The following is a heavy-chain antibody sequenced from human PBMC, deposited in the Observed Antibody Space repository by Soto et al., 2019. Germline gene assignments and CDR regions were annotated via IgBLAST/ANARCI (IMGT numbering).Heavy chain of an antibody. V-gene: IGHV3-23*01. J-gene: IGHJ4*02. D-gene: IGHD3-16*02. CDR2: ISGSGGST. CDR1: GFTFSSYA. Sequence: EVQLLESGGGLVQPGGSLRLSCAASGFTFSSYAMSWVRQSPGKGLEWVSAISGSGGSTYYPDSVKGRFTISRDNSKDTLYLQMNGLRAEDTAVYYCAKSGYVWWSYRHTFFDYWGQGTLVTVSS. CDR3: AKSGYVWWSYRHTFFDY.